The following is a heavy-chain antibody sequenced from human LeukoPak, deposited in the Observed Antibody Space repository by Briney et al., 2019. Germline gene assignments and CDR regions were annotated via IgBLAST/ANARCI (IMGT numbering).Heavy chain of an antibody. V-gene: IGHV1-69*13. CDR2: IIPIFGTA. J-gene: IGHJ4*02. CDR1: GGTFSSYA. CDR3: ARAGGYYDSSGYYHTAFDY. Sequence: ASVKVPCKASGGTFSSYAISWVRQAPGQGLEWMGGIIPIFGTANYAQKFQGRVTITADESTSTAYMELSSLRSEDTAVYYCARAGGYYDSSGYYHTAFDYWGQGTLVTVSS. D-gene: IGHD3-22*01.